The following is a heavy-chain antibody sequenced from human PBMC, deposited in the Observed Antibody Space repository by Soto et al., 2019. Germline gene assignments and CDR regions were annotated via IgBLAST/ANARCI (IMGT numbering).Heavy chain of an antibody. CDR1: GFTLSSYS. CDR2: ISSSRSFI. CDR3: AGSSDDGRDN. J-gene: IGHJ4*02. Sequence: EVQLVESGGGLVKPGGSLRLSCAASGFTLSSYSMNWVRQAPGKGLEWVASISSSRSFIHYGESMKGRFTISRDNANNSLYLQMNSLRAADTAVYYCAGSSDDGRDNWGQGTLVTVSS. V-gene: IGHV3-21*01. D-gene: IGHD1-26*01.